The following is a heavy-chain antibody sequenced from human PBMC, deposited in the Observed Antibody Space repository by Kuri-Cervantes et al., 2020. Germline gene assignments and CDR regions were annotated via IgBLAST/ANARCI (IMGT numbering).Heavy chain of an antibody. CDR3: AREWVLELRSGFDY. Sequence: GESLKISCAASGFTFSDYYMSWIRQAPGKGLEWVSYISSSGSTIYYADSVKGRFTISRDNAKNSLYLQMNSLRAEDTAVYYCAREWVLELRSGFDYWGQGTLVTVSS. D-gene: IGHD1-7*01. CDR1: GFTFSDYY. J-gene: IGHJ4*02. CDR2: ISSSGSTI. V-gene: IGHV3-11*01.